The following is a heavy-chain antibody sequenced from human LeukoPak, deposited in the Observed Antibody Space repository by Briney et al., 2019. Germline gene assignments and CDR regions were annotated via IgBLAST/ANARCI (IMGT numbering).Heavy chain of an antibody. J-gene: IGHJ4*02. D-gene: IGHD1-26*01. CDR3: ATGRGTPLGF. Sequence: GGSLRLSCAASGFTFTSYWMHWVRQAPGKGLVWVSRINTDGSSTNYADSVKGRFTVSRDNAKNTLYLQMNSLRAEDTAVYYCATGRGTPLGFWGQGALVTVSS. V-gene: IGHV3-74*01. CDR2: INTDGSST. CDR1: GFTFTSYW.